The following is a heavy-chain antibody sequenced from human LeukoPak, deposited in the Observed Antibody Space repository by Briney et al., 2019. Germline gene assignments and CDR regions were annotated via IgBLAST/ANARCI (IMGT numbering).Heavy chain of an antibody. Sequence: PSETLSLTCTVSGGSISSSSYYWGWIRQPPGKGLEWIGSIYYSGSTYYNPSLKSRVIISVDTSKNQFSLKLSSVTAADTAVYYCARSSGYSSSGGLNWFDTWGQGTLVTVSS. V-gene: IGHV4-39*01. D-gene: IGHD6-13*01. CDR1: GGSISSSSYY. CDR2: IYYSGST. J-gene: IGHJ5*02. CDR3: ARSSGYSSSGGLNWFDT.